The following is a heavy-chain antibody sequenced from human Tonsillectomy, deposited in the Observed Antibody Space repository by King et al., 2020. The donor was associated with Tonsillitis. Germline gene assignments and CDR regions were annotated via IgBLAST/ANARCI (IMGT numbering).Heavy chain of an antibody. CDR2: IKSKTDGGTT. Sequence: VQLVESGGGLVKPGGSLRLSCAASGFTFSNAWMSWVRQAPGKGLEWVGRIKSKTDGGTTDYAAPVKGRFTISSDDSKNTLYLQMNNLKTEDTAVYYCTTDPEQQLEFDYWGQGTLVTVSS. CDR3: TTDPEQQLEFDY. J-gene: IGHJ4*02. V-gene: IGHV3-15*01. CDR1: GFTFSNAW. D-gene: IGHD6-13*01.